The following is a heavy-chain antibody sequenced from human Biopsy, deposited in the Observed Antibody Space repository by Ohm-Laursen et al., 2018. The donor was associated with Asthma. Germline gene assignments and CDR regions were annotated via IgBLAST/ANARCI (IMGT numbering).Heavy chain of an antibody. CDR2: ISSLSRYK. Sequence: GSLRLSCSASGFDFSDYTMNWVRQAPGKGLEWVSSISSLSRYKYYSDSLRGRVTISRDNAKSSLHLQMNSPRAEDTAVYYCAKDTEGRYDFWSGLSYNYYGMDVWGQGTTVTVSS. V-gene: IGHV3-21*01. CDR3: AKDTEGRYDFWSGLSYNYYGMDV. D-gene: IGHD3-3*01. J-gene: IGHJ6*02. CDR1: GFDFSDYT.